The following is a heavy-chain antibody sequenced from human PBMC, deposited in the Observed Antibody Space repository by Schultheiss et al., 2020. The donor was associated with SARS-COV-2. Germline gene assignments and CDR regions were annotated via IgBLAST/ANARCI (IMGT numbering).Heavy chain of an antibody. J-gene: IGHJ5*02. CDR1: GGSISSYY. CDR3: ARASFGNTVTIDR. D-gene: IGHD4-17*01. Sequence: GSLRLSCTVSGGSISSYYWSWIRQPPGKGLEWIGYIYYSGSTNYNPSLKSRVTISVDTSKNQFSLKLNSVTAADTAVYYCARASFGNTVTIDRWGQGTLVTVSS. V-gene: IGHV4-59*12. CDR2: IYYSGST.